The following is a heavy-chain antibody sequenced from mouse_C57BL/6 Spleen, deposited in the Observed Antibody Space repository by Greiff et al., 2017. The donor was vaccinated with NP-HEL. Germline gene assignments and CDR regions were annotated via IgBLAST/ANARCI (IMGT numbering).Heavy chain of an antibody. CDR3: ARLGASTQAAGAY. CDR2: IDPSDSET. CDR1: GYTFTSYW. J-gene: IGHJ3*01. D-gene: IGHD3-2*02. Sequence: QVQLQQPGAELVRPGSSVKLSCKASGYTFTSYWMHWVKQRPIQGLEWIGNIDPSDSETHYNQKFKDKATLTVDKSSSTAYMQLSSLTSEDSAVYYCARLGASTQAAGAYWGQGTLVTVSA. V-gene: IGHV1-52*01.